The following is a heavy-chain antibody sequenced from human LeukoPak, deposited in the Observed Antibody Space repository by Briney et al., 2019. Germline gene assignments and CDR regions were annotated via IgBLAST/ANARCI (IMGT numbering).Heavy chain of an antibody. CDR3: AGAQMELDY. CDR1: GGSISSGSYY. V-gene: IGHV4-61*02. J-gene: IGHJ4*02. Sequence: PSETLSLTCTVSGGSISSGSYYWSWIRRPAGKGLEWVGRIYTSRSTNYNPSLKSRVTISVDTSKNQFSLKLSSVTAADTAVYYCAGAQMELDYWGQGTLVTVSS. D-gene: IGHD1-1*01. CDR2: IYTSRST.